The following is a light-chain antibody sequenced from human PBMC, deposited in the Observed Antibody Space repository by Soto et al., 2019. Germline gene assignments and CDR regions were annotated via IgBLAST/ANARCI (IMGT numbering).Light chain of an antibody. V-gene: IGKV1-9*01. Sequence: DIQLTQSPSFLSASVGDRVTITCRASQGIHSYLVWYQQKLGTAPKLLIFAASTLQSGVPSWFPGSGSRPQFTLTIRRLQPEDFATYYCHHSPRYPFTFGPGTTVDI. CDR1: QGIHSY. CDR2: AAS. CDR3: HHSPRYPFT. J-gene: IGKJ3*01.